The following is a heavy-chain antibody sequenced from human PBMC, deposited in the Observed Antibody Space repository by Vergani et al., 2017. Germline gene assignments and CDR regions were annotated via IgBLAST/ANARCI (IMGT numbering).Heavy chain of an antibody. Sequence: QLQLQESGPGLVKPSETLSLTCTVSGGSISSSSYYWGWIRQPPGKGLEWIGSIYYSGSTYYNPSLKSRVTISVDTSKNQFSLKLSSVTAADTAVYYCARVIQEWYYYYMDVWGKGTTVTVSS. CDR3: ARVIQEWYYYYMDV. D-gene: IGHD3-3*01. V-gene: IGHV4-39*07. CDR1: GGSISSSSYY. CDR2: IYYSGST. J-gene: IGHJ6*03.